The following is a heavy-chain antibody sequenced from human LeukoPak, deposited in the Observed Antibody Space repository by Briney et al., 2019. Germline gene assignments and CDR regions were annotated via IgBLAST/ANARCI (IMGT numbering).Heavy chain of an antibody. J-gene: IGHJ6*03. D-gene: IGHD3-16*01. CDR2: IWYDGNNK. Sequence: GGSLRLSCAASGFTFSGYGMHWVRQAPDKGLEWVAVIWYDGNNKYYADSVKGRFTISRDNSKNTLYLQMNSLRAEDTALYYCAKAVIPNAYQGTYYMDVWGKGTTVTVSS. CDR3: AKAVIPNAYQGTYYMDV. V-gene: IGHV3-30*02. CDR1: GFTFSGYG.